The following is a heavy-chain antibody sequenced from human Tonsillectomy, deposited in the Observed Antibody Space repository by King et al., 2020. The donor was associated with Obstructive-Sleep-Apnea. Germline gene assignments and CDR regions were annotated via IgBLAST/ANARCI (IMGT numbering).Heavy chain of an antibody. Sequence: VQLVESGGGLVKPGGSLRLSCAASGFTFSSYSMNWVRQAPGKGLGWVSSISSSSSFIYYADSVSGRFTISRDNARNSLFLQMNSLRAEDTAVYYCAREVERLDSGYEPHTYFFDYWGQGTLVTVSS. CDR1: GFTFSSYS. CDR2: ISSSSSFI. D-gene: IGHD5-12*01. J-gene: IGHJ4*02. V-gene: IGHV3-21*01. CDR3: AREVERLDSGYEPHTYFFDY.